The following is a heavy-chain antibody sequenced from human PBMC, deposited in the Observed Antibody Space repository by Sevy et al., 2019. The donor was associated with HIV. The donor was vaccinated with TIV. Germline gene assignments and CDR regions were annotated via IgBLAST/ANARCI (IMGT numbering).Heavy chain of an antibody. V-gene: IGHV7-4-1*02. J-gene: IGHJ4*02. D-gene: IGHD3-16*01. Sequence: ASVKVSCRTSGYTFTTQVINWVRQAPGQGIEWMGWINTKTGNPTYAQGFTGRIVFSVDTSVNTAYLQINNLKTADTAVYYCARSPYAESREDVRGFAYWGQRTLVTVSS. CDR3: ARSPYAESREDVRGFAY. CDR1: GYTFTTQV. CDR2: INTKTGNP.